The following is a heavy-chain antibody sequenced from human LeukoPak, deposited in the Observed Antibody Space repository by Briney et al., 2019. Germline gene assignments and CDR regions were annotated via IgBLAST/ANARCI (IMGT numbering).Heavy chain of an antibody. V-gene: IGHV3-33*01. D-gene: IGHD2-2*01. CDR2: IWYDGSNK. CDR3: ARAHRGYCSSTSCYAPDY. Sequence: GGSLRLSCAASGFTFSSYGMHWVRQAPGKGLEWVAVIWYDGSNKYYADSVKGRFIISRDNSKNTLYLQMNSVRAEDTAVYYCARAHRGYCSSTSCYAPDYWGQGTLVTVSS. CDR1: GFTFSSYG. J-gene: IGHJ4*02.